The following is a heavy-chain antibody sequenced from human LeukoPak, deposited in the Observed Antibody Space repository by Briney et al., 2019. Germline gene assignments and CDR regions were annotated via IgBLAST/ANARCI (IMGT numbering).Heavy chain of an antibody. D-gene: IGHD3-10*01. J-gene: IGHJ4*02. CDR3: ARRITMVRGVMWDTFDY. Sequence: TPSETLSLTCTVSGGSISSSSYYWGWIRQPPGKGLEWIGGIYYSGSTYYNPSLKSRVTISVDTSKHQFSLKLSSVPAADPALYYCARRITMVRGVMWDTFDYWGQGTLVTVSS. V-gene: IGHV4-39*01. CDR2: IYYSGST. CDR1: GGSISSSSYY.